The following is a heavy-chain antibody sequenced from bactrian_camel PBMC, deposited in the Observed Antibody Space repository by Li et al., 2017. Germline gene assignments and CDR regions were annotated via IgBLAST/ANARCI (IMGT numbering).Heavy chain of an antibody. CDR1: GFSFSASH. D-gene: IGHD1*01. V-gene: IGHV3S7*01. Sequence: QVQLVESGGGLMQPGGSLRPSCAASGFSFSASHMSWVRQTPGKGPEWVSTLKWDGTDTYYADSVKGRFTISRANTMNTAYLQMDSLKSEDTAQYYCVALAWGFNYWGQGTQVTVS. J-gene: IGHJ4*01. CDR2: LKWDGTDT. CDR3: VALAWGFNY.